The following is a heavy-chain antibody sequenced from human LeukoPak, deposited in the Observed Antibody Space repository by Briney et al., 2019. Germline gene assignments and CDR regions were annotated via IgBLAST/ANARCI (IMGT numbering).Heavy chain of an antibody. Sequence: SETLSLTCAVYGGSFSVYYWSWVRQPPGKGLEWIGEINHSGSTNYNPSLKSRVTISVDTSKNQFSLKLSSVTAADTAVYYCAGRNYDFWSGYWPSGDYWGQGTLVTVSS. V-gene: IGHV4-34*01. J-gene: IGHJ4*02. D-gene: IGHD3-3*01. CDR2: INHSGST. CDR3: AGRNYDFWSGYWPSGDY. CDR1: GGSFSVYY.